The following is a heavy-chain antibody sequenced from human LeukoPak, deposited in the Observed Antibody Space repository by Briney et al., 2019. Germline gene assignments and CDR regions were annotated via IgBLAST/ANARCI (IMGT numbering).Heavy chain of an antibody. V-gene: IGHV3-64*01. D-gene: IGHD2-2*01. J-gene: IGHJ4*02. Sequence: GGSLRLSCAASGFTFIDYAIHWVRQAPGKGLEYVSAISVGGDITYFANSVKGRFSASGDNAKNTVHLQLGSVRAEDMAVYYCARATGYCSRTSCYFDSWGPGTLVTVSP. CDR1: GFTFIDYA. CDR2: ISVGGDIT. CDR3: ARATGYCSRTSCYFDS.